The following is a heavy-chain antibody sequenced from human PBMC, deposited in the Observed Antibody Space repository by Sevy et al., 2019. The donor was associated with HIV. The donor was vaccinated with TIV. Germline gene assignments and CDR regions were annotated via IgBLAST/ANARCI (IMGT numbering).Heavy chain of an antibody. J-gene: IGHJ4*02. CDR2: IYYSGST. CDR3: ARHGEVRCRSTSCYTSGIAAAGTIDY. Sequence: SETLSLTCTVSGGSISSSSYYWGWIRQPPGKGLEWIGSIYYSGSTYYNPSLKSRVTLSLDTSKNQFSLKLSSVTAADTAVYYCARHGEVRCRSTSCYTSGIAAAGTIDYWGQGTLVTVSS. CDR1: GGSISSSSYY. D-gene: IGHD2-2*02. V-gene: IGHV4-39*01.